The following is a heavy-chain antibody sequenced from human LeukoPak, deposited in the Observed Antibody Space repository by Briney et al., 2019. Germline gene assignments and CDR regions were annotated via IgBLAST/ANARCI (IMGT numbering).Heavy chain of an antibody. D-gene: IGHD3-22*01. J-gene: IGHJ5*02. V-gene: IGHV4-59*11. Sequence: SETLSLTCTVSGGSISSHYWSWIRQPPGKGLEWTGYIYYSGSTKYNPSLKSRVTISVDTSNNQFSLKLSSVTAADTAVYYCARLYDSSGYTNWLDPWGQGTLVTVSS. CDR3: ARLYDSSGYTNWLDP. CDR1: GGSISSHY. CDR2: IYYSGST.